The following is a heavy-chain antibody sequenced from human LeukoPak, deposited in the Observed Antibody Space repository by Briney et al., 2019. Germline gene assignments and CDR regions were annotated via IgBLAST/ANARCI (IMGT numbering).Heavy chain of an antibody. CDR3: ARDLVSYSSGWAFDY. D-gene: IGHD6-19*01. V-gene: IGHV4-38-2*02. J-gene: IGHJ4*02. CDR2: IYHSGST. CDR1: GYSISSGYY. Sequence: PSETLSLTCTVSGYSISSGYYWGWIRQPPGKGLEWIGSIYHSGSTYYNPSLKSRVTISVDTSKNQFSLKLSSVTAADTAVYYCARDLVSYSSGWAFDYWGQGTLVTVSS.